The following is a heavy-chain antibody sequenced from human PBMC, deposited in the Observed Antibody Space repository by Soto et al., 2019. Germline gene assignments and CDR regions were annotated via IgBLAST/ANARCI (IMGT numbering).Heavy chain of an antibody. CDR3: ASKTQFDP. J-gene: IGHJ5*02. CDR1: GGCISSSSYY. Sequence: SEALSLTCTVSGGCISSSSYYWGWIRQPPGKGLEGVGSICYSGSTYYNPSLKSRVTISVDTSKNQFSLKLSSVTAADTAVYYCASKTQFDPWGQGTLVTVSS. V-gene: IGHV4-39*01. CDR2: ICYSGST.